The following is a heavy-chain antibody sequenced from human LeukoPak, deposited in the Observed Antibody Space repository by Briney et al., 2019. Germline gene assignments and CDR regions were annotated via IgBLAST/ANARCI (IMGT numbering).Heavy chain of an antibody. CDR3: ASNIVETSVPFDC. CDR2: INISDSST. Sequence: ASVKVSCKASGYTFTSYYMHWLRQPHGPGLEWMGIINISDSSTSNAHKFQGRVTMTRDTSTSTVYMELSSLRSEYTAVCFCASNIVETSVPFDCWGQGALVTVSS. J-gene: IGHJ4*02. V-gene: IGHV1-46*01. CDR1: GYTFTSYY. D-gene: IGHD5-12*01.